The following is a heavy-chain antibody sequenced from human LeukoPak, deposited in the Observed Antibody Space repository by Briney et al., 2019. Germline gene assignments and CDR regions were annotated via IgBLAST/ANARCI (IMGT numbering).Heavy chain of an antibody. D-gene: IGHD3-10*01. J-gene: IGHJ4*02. CDR3: ARDHEERGPYLDL. V-gene: IGHV1-69-2*01. CDR2: IDPLDGET. CDR1: GYPFTDYY. Sequence: ATVKISYKSSGYPFTDYYIHWLQQAPGKGLEWMGRIDPLDGETTYAETFLGRVTFTADTSTSTIYMELNSLTFADRAVYYCARDHEERGPYLDLWGQGTQVFVSS.